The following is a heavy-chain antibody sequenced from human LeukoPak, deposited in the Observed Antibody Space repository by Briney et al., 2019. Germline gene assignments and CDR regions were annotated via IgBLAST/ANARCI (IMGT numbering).Heavy chain of an antibody. CDR2: IRYDGSNK. D-gene: IGHD6-19*01. CDR1: GFPVSSNY. V-gene: IGHV3-30*02. Sequence: GGSLRLSCTASGFPVSSNYMSWVRQAPGKGLEWVAFIRYDGSNKYYADSVKGRFTISRDNSKNTLYLQMNSLRAEDTGVYYCAKDLSSGSRRAYWGQGTLVTVSS. CDR3: AKDLSSGSRRAY. J-gene: IGHJ4*02.